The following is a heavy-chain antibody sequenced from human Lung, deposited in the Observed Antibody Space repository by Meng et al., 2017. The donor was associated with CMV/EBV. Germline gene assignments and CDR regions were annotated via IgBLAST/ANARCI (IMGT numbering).Heavy chain of an antibody. J-gene: IGHJ6*02. CDR3: ARARVFYAMDV. CDR2: ISSSSSYI. V-gene: IGHV3-21*01. CDR1: GFTFSTYT. Sequence: GGSLRLXCAASGFTFSTYTINWVRQAPGKGLEWVSCISSSSSYIYYADSVKGRFTISRDNAKNSVYLQMDSLRADDTAVYYCARARVFYAMDVWGQGTTVXVS.